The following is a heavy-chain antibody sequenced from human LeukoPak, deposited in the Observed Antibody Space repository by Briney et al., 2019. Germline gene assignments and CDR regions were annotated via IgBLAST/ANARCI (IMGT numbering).Heavy chain of an antibody. CDR3: AELGITMIGGV. V-gene: IGHV3-48*03. J-gene: IGHJ6*04. CDR2: ISSSGSTI. CDR1: GFTFSSYE. Sequence: GGSLRLSCAASGFTFSSYEMNWVRQAPGKELEWVSYISSSGSTIYYADSVKGRSTISRDNAKNSLYLQMNSLRAEDTAVYYCAELGITMIGGVWGKGTTVTISS. D-gene: IGHD3-10*02.